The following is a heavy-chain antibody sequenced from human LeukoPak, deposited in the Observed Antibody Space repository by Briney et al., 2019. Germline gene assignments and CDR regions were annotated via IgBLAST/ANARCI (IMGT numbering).Heavy chain of an antibody. Sequence: PGASVKVSCKASGYTFTSYYMHWVRQAPGQGLEWMGIINPSGGSTSYAQKFQGRVTMTRDTSTSTVYMELSSLRSEDTAVYYCARELVVVPAAIYYYYYYGMDVWGQGTTVTVSS. CDR3: ARELVVVPAAIYYYYYYGMDV. D-gene: IGHD2-2*01. V-gene: IGHV1-46*01. CDR1: GYTFTSYY. CDR2: INPSGGST. J-gene: IGHJ6*02.